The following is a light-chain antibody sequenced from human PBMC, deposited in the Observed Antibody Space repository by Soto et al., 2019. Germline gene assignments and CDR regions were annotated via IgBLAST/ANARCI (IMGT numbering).Light chain of an antibody. Sequence: QSVLTQPRSVSGSPGQSVTISCTGTSSDVGGYNYVSWYQQHPGKAPKLMIYDVSKRPSGVPDRFSGSKAGNTASVAISGLQAEDEADYYCCSYEGNSTLLFGGGTKLTVL. J-gene: IGLJ2*01. V-gene: IGLV2-11*01. CDR1: SSDVGGYNY. CDR3: CSYEGNSTLL. CDR2: DVS.